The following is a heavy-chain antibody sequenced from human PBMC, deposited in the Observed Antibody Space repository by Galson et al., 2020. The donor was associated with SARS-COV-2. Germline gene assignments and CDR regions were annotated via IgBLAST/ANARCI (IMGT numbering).Heavy chain of an antibody. CDR2: IYYSGST. Sequence: ASETLSLTCTVSGGSINISNYFWGWIRQPPGKGLEWIGSIYYSGSTYYNPSLKSRVIISMDTSKNHFSLRLTSVTAADTAVYYCAIMVRGLAIDGFDYWGQGILVTVSS. J-gene: IGHJ4*02. CDR3: AIMVRGLAIDGFDY. D-gene: IGHD3-10*01. CDR1: GGSINISNYF. V-gene: IGHV4-39*02.